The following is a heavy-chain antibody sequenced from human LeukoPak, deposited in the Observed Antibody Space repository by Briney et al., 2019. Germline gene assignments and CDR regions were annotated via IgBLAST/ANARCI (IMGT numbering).Heavy chain of an antibody. Sequence: GGSLRLSCAASGFTFSSYAMSWVRQAPGKGLEWVSYISSSSSTIYCADSVKGRFTISRDNAKNSLYLQMNSLRAEDTAVYYCANDLGYIQLNLGRGQGTLVTVSS. D-gene: IGHD1-1*01. V-gene: IGHV3-48*01. CDR2: ISSSSSTI. J-gene: IGHJ4*02. CDR1: GFTFSSYA. CDR3: ANDLGYIQLNLG.